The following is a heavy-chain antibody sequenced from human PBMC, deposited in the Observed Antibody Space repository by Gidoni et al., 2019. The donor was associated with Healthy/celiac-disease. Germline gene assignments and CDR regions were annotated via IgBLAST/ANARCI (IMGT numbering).Heavy chain of an antibody. CDR3: ARDKPKGNCSGVSCYPLVSRYYYYYGMDV. J-gene: IGHJ6*02. V-gene: IGHV3-21*01. D-gene: IGHD2-15*01. Sequence: EVQLVESGGGLVKPGGSLRLSCAASGFTFSRYRIDWVRQAPGTGLEWVSSSSSSSSYIDYADSVKGRFTIARDNDKNSLYLQMNSLRAEDTAVYYCARDKPKGNCSGVSCYPLVSRYYYYYGMDVWGQGTTVTVSS. CDR2: SSSSSSYI. CDR1: GFTFSRYR.